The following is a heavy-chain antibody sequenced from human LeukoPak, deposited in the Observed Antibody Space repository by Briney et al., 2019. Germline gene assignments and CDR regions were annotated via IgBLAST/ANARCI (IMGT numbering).Heavy chain of an antibody. D-gene: IGHD6-13*01. Sequence: GGSLRLSCALSGPTVSSYAVRWVRRPAGEGRGWVAFVWEVGRNKYYADSVKGRFTISRDNSKDTLYLQMNSLRAEDTAVYHCARGRRVSATGLSSYYGMDVWGQGTTVTVSS. V-gene: IGHV3-30*02. J-gene: IGHJ6*02. CDR1: GPTVSSYA. CDR2: VWEVGRNK. CDR3: ARGRRVSATGLSSYYGMDV.